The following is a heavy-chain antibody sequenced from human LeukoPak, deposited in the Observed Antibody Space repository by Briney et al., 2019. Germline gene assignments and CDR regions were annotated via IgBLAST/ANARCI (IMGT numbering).Heavy chain of an antibody. CDR1: GFTFSSYS. D-gene: IGHD5-18*01. V-gene: IGHV3-21*01. J-gene: IGHJ4*02. CDR2: ISAISTYI. Sequence: PGWSLRLSCAASGFTFSSYSMNWVRQAPGKGLEWVSSISAISTYIYYADSVKGRFSISRDNAKNSLFLQMNSLRAEDTALYYCARDRSTNSYAEYFFDYWGQRTLVTVSS. CDR3: ARDRSTNSYAEYFFDY.